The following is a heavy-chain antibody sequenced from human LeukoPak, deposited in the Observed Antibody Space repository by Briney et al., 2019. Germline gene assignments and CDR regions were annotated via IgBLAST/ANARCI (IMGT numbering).Heavy chain of an antibody. J-gene: IGHJ4*02. Sequence: ASVKVSCKASGGTFSSYAISWVRQAPGQGLEWMGRIIPILGIANYAQKFQGRVTITADKSTSTAYMELSSLRSEDTAVYYCARGGRLGLRYYYEAYWGQGTLVTVSS. V-gene: IGHV1-69*04. CDR2: IIPILGIA. CDR3: ARGGRLGLRYYYEAY. D-gene: IGHD3-22*01. CDR1: GGTFSSYA.